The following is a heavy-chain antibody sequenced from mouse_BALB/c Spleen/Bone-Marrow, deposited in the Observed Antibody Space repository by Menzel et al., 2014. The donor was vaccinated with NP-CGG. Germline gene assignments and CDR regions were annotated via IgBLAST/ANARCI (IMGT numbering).Heavy chain of an antibody. Sequence: QVQLQQSGAELARPGASVKMSCQASGYTFTRYTMHWEKKRPGQGLEWIGYIIPNSGYSNYNQKFKDKATLTADKSSSTAYMQLSSLTSEDSAVYYCTRRYYAMDYWGQGTSVTVSS. CDR3: TRRYYAMDY. CDR1: GYTFTRYT. V-gene: IGHV1-4*01. CDR2: IIPNSGYS. J-gene: IGHJ4*01.